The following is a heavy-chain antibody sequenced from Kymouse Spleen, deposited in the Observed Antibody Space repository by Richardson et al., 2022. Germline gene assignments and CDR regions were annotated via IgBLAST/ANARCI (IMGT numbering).Heavy chain of an antibody. CDR2: INSDGSST. CDR1: GFTFSSYW. CDR3: AREYYYGSGSPPYYYYGMDV. Sequence: EVQLVESGGGLVQPGGSLRLSCAASGFTFSSYWMHWVRQAPGKGLVWVSRINSDGSSTSYADSVKGRFTISRDNAKNTLYLQMNSLRAEDTAVYYCAREYYYGSGSPPYYYYGMDVWGQGTTVTVSS. J-gene: IGHJ6*02. V-gene: IGHV3-74*01. D-gene: IGHD3-10*01.